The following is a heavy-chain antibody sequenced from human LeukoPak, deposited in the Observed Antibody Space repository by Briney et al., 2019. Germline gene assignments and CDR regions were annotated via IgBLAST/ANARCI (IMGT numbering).Heavy chain of an antibody. CDR1: GFTFSSYG. CDR3: AEPGITMIGGV. CDR2: IKQDGNEK. Sequence: GGTLRLSCAASGFTFSSYGMSWVRQAPGKGLEWVANIKQDGNEKYYADSVKGRFTISRDNGKNSLDLQMNSLRAEDTAVYYCAEPGITMIGGVWGKGTTVTISS. J-gene: IGHJ6*04. V-gene: IGHV3-7*01. D-gene: IGHD3-10*02.